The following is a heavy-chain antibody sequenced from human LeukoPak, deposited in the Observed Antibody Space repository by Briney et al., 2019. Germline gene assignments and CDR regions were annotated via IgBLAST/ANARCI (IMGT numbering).Heavy chain of an antibody. CDR1: GFTFSSYW. V-gene: IGHV3-7*01. D-gene: IGHD3-3*01. CDR2: IKQDGSEK. Sequence: GGSLRLSCAASGFTFSSYWMSLVRQAPGKGLEWVANIKQDGSEKYYVDSVKGRFTISRDNAKNSLYLQMNSLRAEDTGVYYCARMDYDFWSGYSIDYWGQGTLVTVSS. CDR3: ARMDYDFWSGYSIDY. J-gene: IGHJ4*02.